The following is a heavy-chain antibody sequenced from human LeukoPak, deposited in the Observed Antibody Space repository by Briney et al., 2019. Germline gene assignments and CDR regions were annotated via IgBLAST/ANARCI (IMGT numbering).Heavy chain of an antibody. Sequence: SETLSLTCTVSGGSISSYYWSWIRQPAGRGLEWIGRFYISGSTNYNPSLKSRVTMSVDTSKNQFSLRLNSVTAADTAVYYCARDFLLQSEGLFDYWGQGTLVTVSS. CDR1: GGSISSYY. D-gene: IGHD4-11*01. CDR2: FYISGST. J-gene: IGHJ4*02. CDR3: ARDFLLQSEGLFDY. V-gene: IGHV4-4*07.